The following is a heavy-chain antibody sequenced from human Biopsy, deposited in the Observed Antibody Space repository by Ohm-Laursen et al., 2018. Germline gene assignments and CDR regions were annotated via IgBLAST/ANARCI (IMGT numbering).Heavy chain of an antibody. V-gene: IGHV1-46*01. CDR2: INPGGNST. CDR3: ALASFDY. CDR1: GYSLTSYY. Sequence: ASVKVSCKASGYSLTSYYIHWVRQAPGQGLECMGIINPGGNSTAYTQNFQGRVTMTWDTSTTTVYMELSSLRSEDTAVYYCALASFDYWGQGTLVTVPS. J-gene: IGHJ4*02. D-gene: IGHD2-21*01.